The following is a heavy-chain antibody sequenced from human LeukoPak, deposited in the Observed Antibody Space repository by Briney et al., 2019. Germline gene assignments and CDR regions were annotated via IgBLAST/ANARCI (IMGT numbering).Heavy chain of an antibody. V-gene: IGHV4-59*01. J-gene: IGHJ4*02. CDR2: IYYSGRT. Sequence: SETLSLTCPVSGGSISSYYWSWIRQPPGKGLGWIGYIYYSGRTNYNPSLKSRVTISVDTSKHQFSLKLSSVTAADTAVYYWARGSWGYFDYWGQGTLVTVSS. CDR1: GGSISSYY. CDR3: ARGSWGYFDY. D-gene: IGHD7-27*01.